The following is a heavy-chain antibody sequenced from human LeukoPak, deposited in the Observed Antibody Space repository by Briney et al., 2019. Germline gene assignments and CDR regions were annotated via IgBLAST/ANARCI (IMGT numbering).Heavy chain of an antibody. J-gene: IGHJ4*02. CDR3: ARLWYSSGWYVGYFDY. V-gene: IGHV5-51*01. Sequence: GESLKISCKGSGYSFTSYWIGWVRQMPGKGLEWMGIIYHGDSDTRYSPSFQGQVTISADKPISTAYLQWSSLKASDTAMYYCARLWYSSGWYVGYFDYWGQGTLVTVSS. D-gene: IGHD6-19*01. CDR2: IYHGDSDT. CDR1: GYSFTSYW.